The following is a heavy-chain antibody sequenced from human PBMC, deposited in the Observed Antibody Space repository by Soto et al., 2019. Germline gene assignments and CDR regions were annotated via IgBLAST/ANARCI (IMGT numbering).Heavy chain of an antibody. D-gene: IGHD4-17*01. J-gene: IGHJ3*02. CDR2: IIPIFGTA. V-gene: IGHV1-69*13. Sequence: VASVKVSCKASGGTFSSYAISWVRQAPGQGLEWMGGIIPIFGTANYAQKFQGRVTITADESTSTAYMELSSLRSEDTAVYYCASATVTISGGFGDAFGIWGQGTMVTVSS. CDR3: ASATVTISGGFGDAFGI. CDR1: GGTFSSYA.